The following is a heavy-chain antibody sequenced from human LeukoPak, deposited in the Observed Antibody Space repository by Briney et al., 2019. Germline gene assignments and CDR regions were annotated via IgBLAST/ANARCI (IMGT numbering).Heavy chain of an antibody. CDR3: AREVIIFPDYYYYGLDV. Sequence: GGSLRLSCAASGFTFSSYAMSWVRQAPGKGLEWISYISRSGDTLYYADSVEGRFTISRDNAKNSVFLQMNSLRAEDTAVYYCAREVIIFPDYYYYGLDVWGQGTTVTVSS. CDR2: ISRSGDTL. J-gene: IGHJ6*02. CDR1: GFTFSSYA. D-gene: IGHD3-9*01. V-gene: IGHV3-48*04.